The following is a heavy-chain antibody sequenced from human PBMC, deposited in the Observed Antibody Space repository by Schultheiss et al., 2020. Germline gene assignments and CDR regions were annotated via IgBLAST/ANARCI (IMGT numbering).Heavy chain of an antibody. V-gene: IGHV4-59*01. CDR2: INYSGGT. D-gene: IGHD5-24*01. Sequence: SETLSLTCTVSGGSISSYYWSWIRQPPGKGLEWIGYINYSGGTNYNPSLKSRVTISVETSKNQFSLRLSSVTPADTAVYYCASRDGYTDIDYWGQGTLVTVSS. CDR1: GGSISSYY. J-gene: IGHJ4*02. CDR3: ASRDGYTDIDY.